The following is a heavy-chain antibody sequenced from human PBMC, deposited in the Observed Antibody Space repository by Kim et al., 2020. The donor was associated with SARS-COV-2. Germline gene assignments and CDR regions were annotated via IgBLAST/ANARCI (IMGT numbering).Heavy chain of an antibody. Sequence: SETLSLTCTVSGGSISSYYWSWIRQPPGKGLEWIGYIYYSGSTNYNPSLKSRVTISVDTSKNQFSLKLSSVTAADTAVYYCAGGLRVGYYYYYGMDVWGQGTTVTVSS. CDR3: AGGLRVGYYYYYGMDV. J-gene: IGHJ6*02. CDR1: GGSISSYY. CDR2: IYYSGST. V-gene: IGHV4-59*01. D-gene: IGHD3-16*01.